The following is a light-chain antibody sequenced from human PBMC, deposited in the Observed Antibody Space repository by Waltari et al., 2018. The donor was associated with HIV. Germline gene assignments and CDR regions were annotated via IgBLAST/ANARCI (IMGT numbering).Light chain of an antibody. CDR3: QETYSNKFT. V-gene: IGKV1-39*01. J-gene: IGKJ3*01. Sequence: DIQMTQSPSSLSASVGDRVTITCRASQNIRSYLNWYQQKPGNPPNLLIYGSSTLQSGVPSRFSGSGSGTAFTLTISSLQPEDFANYYCQETYSNKFTFGPGTKVDVK. CDR2: GSS. CDR1: QNIRSY.